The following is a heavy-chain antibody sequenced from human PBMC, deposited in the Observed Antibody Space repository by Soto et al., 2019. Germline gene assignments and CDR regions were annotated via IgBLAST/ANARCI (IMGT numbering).Heavy chain of an antibody. V-gene: IGHV3-33*01. CDR1: GFTFSSYG. CDR3: ARDTARAMVRIYYGMDV. CDR2: IWYDGSNK. J-gene: IGHJ6*02. Sequence: GGALRLSCAASGFTFSSYGMHWVRQAPGKGLEWVAVIWYDGSNKYYADSVKGRFTISRDNSKNTLYLQMNSLRAEDTAVYYCARDTARAMVRIYYGMDVWGQGTTVTVSS. D-gene: IGHD3-10*01.